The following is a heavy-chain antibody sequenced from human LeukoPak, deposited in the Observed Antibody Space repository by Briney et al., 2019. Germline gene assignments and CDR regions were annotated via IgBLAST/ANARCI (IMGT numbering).Heavy chain of an antibody. CDR2: IYYSGTT. V-gene: IGHV4-59*12. J-gene: IGHJ6*02. CDR1: GGSISSYY. D-gene: IGHD3-10*01. CDR3: ARGPYYYGSGRPKNYYYYGMDV. Sequence: SETLSLTCTVSGGSISSYYWSWIRQPPGKGLEWIGYIYYSGTTNYNPSLKSRVTISVDTSKNQFSLKLSSVTAADTAVYYCARGPYYYGSGRPKNYYYYGMDVWGQGTTVTVS.